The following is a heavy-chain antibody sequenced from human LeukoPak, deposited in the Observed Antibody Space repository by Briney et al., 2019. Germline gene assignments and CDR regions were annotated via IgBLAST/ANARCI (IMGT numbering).Heavy chain of an antibody. CDR2: LGGASESF. D-gene: IGHD2-2*01. Sequence: GGSLRLSCAASGFIFSNYAMSWVRQAPGKGLEWVSILGGASESFYYADFVKGRFTISRDNRKNTVYLQINSLRDEDTAVYYCARICSSTDCLIPDWGQGTLVTVSS. V-gene: IGHV3-23*01. CDR3: ARICSSTDCLIPD. J-gene: IGHJ4*02. CDR1: GFIFSNYA.